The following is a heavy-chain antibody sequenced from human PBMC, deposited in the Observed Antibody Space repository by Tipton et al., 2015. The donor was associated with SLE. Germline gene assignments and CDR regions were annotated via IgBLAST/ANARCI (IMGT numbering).Heavy chain of an antibody. D-gene: IGHD1-7*01. Sequence: TLSLTCTVSGGSISSNSYYWGWFRQPPGKGLECIGNINYSGTTSYNPSLKGRVTMSVDTSQNQFSLILRSVTAADTAIYYCARWNFVTMTGGFDIWGQGTLFTVSS. V-gene: IGHV4-39*07. CDR3: ARWNFVTMTGGFDI. CDR2: INYSGTT. CDR1: GGSISSNSYY. J-gene: IGHJ3*02.